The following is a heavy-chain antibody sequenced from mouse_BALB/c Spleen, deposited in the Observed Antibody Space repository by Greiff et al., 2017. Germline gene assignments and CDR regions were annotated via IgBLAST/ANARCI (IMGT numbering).Heavy chain of an antibody. V-gene: IGHV5-6-2*01. CDR1: GFTFSSYY. D-gene: IGHD2-2*01. CDR3: ARRNGYYWYFDV. CDR2: INSNGGST. Sequence: EVKLVESGGGLVKLGGSLKLSCAASGFTFSSYYMSWVRQTPEKRLELVAAINSNGGSTYYPDTVKGRFTISRDNAKNTLYLQMSSLKSEDTALYYCARRNGYYWYFDVWGAGTTVTVSS. J-gene: IGHJ1*01.